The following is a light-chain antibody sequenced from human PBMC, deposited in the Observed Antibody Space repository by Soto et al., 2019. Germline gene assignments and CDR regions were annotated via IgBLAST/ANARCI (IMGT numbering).Light chain of an antibody. CDR2: WAS. Sequence: DIVMTQSPDSLAVSLGERATINCKSSQSVLYSSNNKNYLAWYQQKPGQPPKLLIYWASTRESGVPDRFSGRWSGTDSTLTISSPQAEDVAVYYCQQYYSSPLTCGGGTKVEIK. V-gene: IGKV4-1*01. CDR3: QQYYSSPLT. CDR1: QSVLYSSNNKNY. J-gene: IGKJ4*01.